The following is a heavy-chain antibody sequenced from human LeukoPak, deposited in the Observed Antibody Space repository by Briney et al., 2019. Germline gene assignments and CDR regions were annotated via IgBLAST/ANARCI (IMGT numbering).Heavy chain of an antibody. J-gene: IGHJ6*03. V-gene: IGHV3-33*06. Sequence: PGGSLRLSCAASGFTFSSYGMHLVRQAPGKGLEWVAVIWYDGSNKYYADSVKGRFTISRDNSKNTLYLQMNSLRAEDTAVYYCAKTDPAGGDYYYYYYMDVWGKGTTVTVSS. CDR2: IWYDGSNK. CDR1: GFTFSSYG. CDR3: AKTDPAGGDYYYYYYMDV. D-gene: IGHD4-17*01.